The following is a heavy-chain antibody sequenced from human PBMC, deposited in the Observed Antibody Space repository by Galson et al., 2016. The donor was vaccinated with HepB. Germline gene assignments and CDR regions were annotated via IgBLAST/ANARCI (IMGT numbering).Heavy chain of an antibody. CDR2: INPKNGDT. CDR3: ARPFFTSESYDRFDY. J-gene: IGHJ4*02. Sequence: SVKVSCKASGFTFTDYYLHWVRQAPGQGLEWMGCINPKNGDTNFGQAFRGRVSLTRDTSINTAYMELTSLRSDDTALYYCARPFFTSESYDRFDYWGQGSLVTVSS. V-gene: IGHV1-2*02. CDR1: GFTFTDYY. D-gene: IGHD3-16*01.